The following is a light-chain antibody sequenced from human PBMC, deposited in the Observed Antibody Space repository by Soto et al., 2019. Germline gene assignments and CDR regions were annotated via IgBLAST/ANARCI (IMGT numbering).Light chain of an antibody. J-gene: IGLJ1*01. CDR2: EVS. CDR3: SSYTGSNTRYV. V-gene: IGLV2-14*01. CDR1: SSDVGGYKY. Sequence: QSALTQPASVSGSPGQSITISCTGTSSDVGGYKYVSWYQHHPGKTPQLMIYEVSNRPSGVSNRFSGSKSGNTASLTISGLQAEDEADYYCSSYTGSNTRYVFGTGTKLTV.